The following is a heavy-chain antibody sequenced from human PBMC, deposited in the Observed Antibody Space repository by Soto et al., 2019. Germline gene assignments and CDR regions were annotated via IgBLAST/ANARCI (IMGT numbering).Heavy chain of an antibody. J-gene: IGHJ4*02. CDR1: GFTFTRYS. V-gene: IGHV3-21*06. Sequence: LRLSCAASGFTFTRYSMNWVRQAPGKGLEWVSSISSTTNYIYYGDSMKGRFTISRDNAKNSPYLEMNSLRAEDTAVYYCARESEDLTSNFDYWGQGTLVTVSS. CDR2: ISSTTNYI. CDR3: ARESEDLTSNFDY.